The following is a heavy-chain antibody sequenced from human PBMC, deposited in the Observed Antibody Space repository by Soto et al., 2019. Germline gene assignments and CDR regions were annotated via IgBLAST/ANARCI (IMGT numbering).Heavy chain of an antibody. J-gene: IGHJ4*02. CDR1: GFTFTRYS. V-gene: IGHV3-21*06. Sequence: LRLSCAASGFTFTRYSMNWVRQAPGKGLEWVSSISSTTNYIYYGDSMKGRFTISRDNAKNSPYLEMNSLRAEDTAVYYCARESEDLTSNFDYWGQGTLVTVSS. CDR2: ISSTTNYI. CDR3: ARESEDLTSNFDY.